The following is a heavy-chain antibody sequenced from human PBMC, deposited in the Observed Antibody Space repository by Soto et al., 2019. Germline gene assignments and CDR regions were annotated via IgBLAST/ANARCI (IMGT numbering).Heavy chain of an antibody. V-gene: IGHV1-18*01. Sequence: ASVKVSCKASGYTFTSYGISWVRQAPGQGLEWMGWISAYNGNTNYAQKLQGRVTTTTDTSTSTAYMELRSLRSDDTAVYYCARDIVVVPSAIVSGYYYYGMDVWGQGTTVTDS. CDR1: GYTFTSYG. CDR2: ISAYNGNT. CDR3: ARDIVVVPSAIVSGYYYYGMDV. J-gene: IGHJ6*02. D-gene: IGHD2-2*02.